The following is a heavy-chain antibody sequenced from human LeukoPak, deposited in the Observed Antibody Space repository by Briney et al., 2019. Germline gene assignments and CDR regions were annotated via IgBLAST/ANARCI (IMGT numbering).Heavy chain of an antibody. J-gene: IGHJ4*02. CDR3: ARAAGRDTTSGLDFDY. V-gene: IGHV4-4*07. Sequence: PSETLSLTCTVSGASISSYYWSWIRQPAGKGLEWIGRIYSSRSIYNPSLTSRVTMSVDTSKNQFSLKLSSVTAADTAVYYCARAAGRDTTSGLDFDYWGQGILVTVSS. CDR2: IYSSRS. CDR1: GASISSYY. D-gene: IGHD1-26*01.